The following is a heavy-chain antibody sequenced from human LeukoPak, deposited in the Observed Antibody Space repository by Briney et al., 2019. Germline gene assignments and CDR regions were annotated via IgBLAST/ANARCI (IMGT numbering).Heavy chain of an antibody. CDR2: IYYSGST. J-gene: IGHJ4*02. CDR1: GGSISSGDYY. CDR3: ARARRGVRGVIISGLDY. Sequence: PSETLSLTCTVSGGSISSGDYYWSWIRQPPGKGLEWIGYIYYSGSTYYNPSLKSRVTISVDTSKNQFSLKLSSVTAADTAVYYCARARRGVRGVIISGLDYWGQGTLVTVSS. D-gene: IGHD3-10*01. V-gene: IGHV4-30-4*08.